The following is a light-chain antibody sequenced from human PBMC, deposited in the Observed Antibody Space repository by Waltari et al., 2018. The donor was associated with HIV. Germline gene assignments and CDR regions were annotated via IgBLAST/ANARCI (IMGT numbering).Light chain of an antibody. Sequence: QSALPQPASVSGSPGQSLTISYSATRSHVGIYNLVSWYQQYPGKAPKLMIYEGSKRPSGVSNRFSGSKSGNTASLTISGLQTEDEADYYCCSYAGSFVVFGGGTKLTVL. CDR2: EGS. CDR3: CSYAGSFVV. J-gene: IGLJ2*01. V-gene: IGLV2-23*01. CDR1: RSHVGIYNL.